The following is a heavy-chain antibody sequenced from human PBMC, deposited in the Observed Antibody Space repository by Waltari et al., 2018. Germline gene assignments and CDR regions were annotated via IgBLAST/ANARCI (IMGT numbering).Heavy chain of an antibody. CDR1: GFTFSDYY. CDR2: ITSSGSTI. V-gene: IGHV3-11*04. CDR3: ARDRGASYDFWSGYYQFDY. D-gene: IGHD3-3*01. J-gene: IGHJ4*02. Sequence: QVQLVESGGGLVKPGGSLRLSCAASGFTFSDYYMSWIRQAPGKGLEWVSYITSSGSTISYADSVKGRFTISRDNAKNSLYLQMNSLRAEDTAVYYCARDRGASYDFWSGYYQFDYWGQGTLVTVSS.